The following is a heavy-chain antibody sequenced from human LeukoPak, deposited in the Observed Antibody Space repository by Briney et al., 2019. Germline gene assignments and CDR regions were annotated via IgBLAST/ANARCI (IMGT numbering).Heavy chain of an antibody. CDR2: IYPGDSDT. V-gene: IGHV5-51*01. J-gene: IGHJ4*02. Sequence: GESLKISCQGSGYTFTSSWIGWVRQMPGKGLEGMGIIYPGDSDTRYSPSLQGQVTISADKSIRTTYLQWSSLKASDSAMYYCAKGDGYNTFDSWGQGTLVTVSS. CDR1: GYTFTSSW. CDR3: AKGDGYNTFDS. D-gene: IGHD5-24*01.